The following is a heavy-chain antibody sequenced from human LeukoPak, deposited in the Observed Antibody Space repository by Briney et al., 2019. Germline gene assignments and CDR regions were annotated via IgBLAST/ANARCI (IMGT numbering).Heavy chain of an antibody. CDR1: GGSFSGYY. D-gene: IGHD3-22*01. CDR3: ARGSDYYDSSGYVGFDY. CDR2: INHSGST. J-gene: IGHJ4*02. V-gene: IGHV4-34*01. Sequence: SETLSLTCAVYGGSFSGYYWSWTRQPPGKGLEWIGEINHSGSTNYNPSLKSRVTTSVDTSKNQFSLKLSSVTAADTAVYYCARGSDYYDSSGYVGFDYWGQGTLVTVSS.